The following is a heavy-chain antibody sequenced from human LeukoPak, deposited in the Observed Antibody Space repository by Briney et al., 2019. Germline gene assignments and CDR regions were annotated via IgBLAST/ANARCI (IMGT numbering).Heavy chain of an antibody. Sequence: GGSLRLSCVAAGFIFSDRYMSWIRQAPGKGMEWVAYISPDGTNIHYADSVRGRFTISRDNAKNSLFLQVNSLRAEDTAVYYCARETGWPFDYWGQGTLVTVSS. CDR3: ARETGWPFDY. CDR1: GFIFSDRY. V-gene: IGHV3-11*04. J-gene: IGHJ4*02. CDR2: ISPDGTNI. D-gene: IGHD3-9*01.